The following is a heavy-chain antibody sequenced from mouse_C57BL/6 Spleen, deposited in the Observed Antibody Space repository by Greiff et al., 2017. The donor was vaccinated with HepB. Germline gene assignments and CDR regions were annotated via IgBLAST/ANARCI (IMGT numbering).Heavy chain of an antibody. CDR3: ARSRDYYGSGGYWYFDV. V-gene: IGHV1-64*01. CDR2: IHPNSGST. J-gene: IGHJ1*03. Sequence: QVQLQQPGAELVKPGASVKLSCKASGYTFTSYWMHWVKQRPGQGLEWIGMIHPNSGSTNYNEKFKSKATLTVDKSSSTAYMQLSSLTSEDSAVYYCARSRDYYGSGGYWYFDVWGTGTTVTVSS. D-gene: IGHD1-1*01. CDR1: GYTFTSYW.